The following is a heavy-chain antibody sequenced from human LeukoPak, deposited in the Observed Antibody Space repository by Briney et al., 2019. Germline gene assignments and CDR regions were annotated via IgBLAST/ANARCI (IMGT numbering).Heavy chain of an antibody. CDR2: IYYSGGT. CDR3: ARNSGYYDSSGYFVNFFDY. Sequence: SETLSLTCTVSGGSISSGDYYWSWIRQPPGKGLEWIGYIYYSGGTYYNPSLKSRVTISVDTSKNQFSLKLSSVTAADTAVYYCARNSGYYDSSGYFVNFFDYWGQGTLVTVSS. CDR1: GGSISSGDYY. J-gene: IGHJ4*02. V-gene: IGHV4-30-4*01. D-gene: IGHD3-22*01.